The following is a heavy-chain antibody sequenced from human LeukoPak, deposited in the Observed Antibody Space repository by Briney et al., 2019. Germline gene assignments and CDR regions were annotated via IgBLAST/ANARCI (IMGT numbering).Heavy chain of an antibody. CDR1: GGSISSYY. CDR3: ARVPDSSGYPYYFDY. CDR2: IYYSGST. V-gene: IGHV4-59*01. Sequence: PSETLSLTCTVSGGSISSYYWSWIRQPPGKGLEWTGYIYYSGSTNYNPSPKSRVAISVDTSKNQFSLKLSSVTAADTAVYYCARVPDSSGYPYYFDYWGQGTLVTVSS. J-gene: IGHJ4*02. D-gene: IGHD3-22*01.